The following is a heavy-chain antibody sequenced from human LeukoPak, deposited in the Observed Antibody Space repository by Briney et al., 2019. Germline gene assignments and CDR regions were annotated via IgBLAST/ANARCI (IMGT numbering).Heavy chain of an antibody. J-gene: IGHJ4*02. Sequence: SETLSLTCTVSGGSISSYYWSWIRQPPGKGLEWIGYIYYSGSTNYNPSLKSRVTISVDTSKNQFSLELSSVTAADTAVYYCARERREYSSDWDYWGQGTLVTVSS. D-gene: IGHD6-6*01. V-gene: IGHV4-59*01. CDR3: ARERREYSSDWDY. CDR2: IYYSGST. CDR1: GGSISSYY.